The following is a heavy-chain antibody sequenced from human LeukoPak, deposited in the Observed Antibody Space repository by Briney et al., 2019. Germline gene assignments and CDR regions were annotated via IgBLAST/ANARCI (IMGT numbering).Heavy chain of an antibody. D-gene: IGHD1-26*01. V-gene: IGHV4-59*01. Sequence: PSETLSLTCTVSGGSISSYYWSWIRPPPGKGLEWIGYIYYSGSTNYNPSLKSRVTISVDTSKNQFSLKLSSVTAADTAVYYCARVREEGYSGSYYFDYWGQGTLVTVSS. CDR1: GGSISSYY. CDR2: IYYSGST. J-gene: IGHJ4*02. CDR3: ARVREEGYSGSYYFDY.